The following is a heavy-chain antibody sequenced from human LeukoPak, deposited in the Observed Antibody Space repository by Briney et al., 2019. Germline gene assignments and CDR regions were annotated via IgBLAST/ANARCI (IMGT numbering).Heavy chain of an antibody. CDR3: AKNVVGTTD. J-gene: IGHJ1*01. CDR1: GFPFSSYA. Sequence: GGSLRLSCAASGFPFSSYAMSWVRQAPGRGLEWVSGINNSGDNTYYAGSVKGRFTISRDNSKNTLFLQMSSLRAEDTAVYYCAKNVVGTTDWGQGTLVTVSS. D-gene: IGHD1-26*01. CDR2: INNSGDNT. V-gene: IGHV3-23*01.